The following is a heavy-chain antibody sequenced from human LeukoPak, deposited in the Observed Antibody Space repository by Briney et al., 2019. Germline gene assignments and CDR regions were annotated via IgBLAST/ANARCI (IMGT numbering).Heavy chain of an antibody. Sequence: GGSLRLSCAASGFTFSSYGMHWVRQAPGKGLEWVAVIWYDGSNKYYTDSVKGRFTISRDNSYNTLYLQMNTLRGEDTAVFYCAKDRRFDGSGSYPKYYYGLDVWGQGTTVTVSS. V-gene: IGHV3-33*06. J-gene: IGHJ6*02. CDR3: AKDRRFDGSGSYPKYYYGLDV. CDR2: IWYDGSNK. CDR1: GFTFSSYG. D-gene: IGHD3-10*01.